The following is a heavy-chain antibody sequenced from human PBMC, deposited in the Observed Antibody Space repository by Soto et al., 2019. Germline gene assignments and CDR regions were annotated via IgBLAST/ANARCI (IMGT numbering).Heavy chain of an antibody. CDR3: ARHNNGDYDY. CDR1: GFTFSNYW. D-gene: IGHD4-17*01. CDR2: IKGDGSEI. V-gene: IGHV3-7*04. Sequence: EVQLMESGGGLVQPGGSLRLSCAASGFTFSNYWMSWVRQAPGKGLEWVANIKGDGSEIHYVDTVKGRFTTSRDNAQNALYLQMTYLGVEDTAVYYCARHNNGDYDYWGQGTVVTVS. J-gene: IGHJ4*02.